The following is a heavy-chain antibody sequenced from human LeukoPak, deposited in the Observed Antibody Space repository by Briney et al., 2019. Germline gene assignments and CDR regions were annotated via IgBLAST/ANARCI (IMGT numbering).Heavy chain of an antibody. J-gene: IGHJ4*02. CDR1: GGSVSSGSYY. CDR2: IYYSGST. Sequence: PSETLSLTCTVSGGSVSSGSYYWSWIRQPPGKGLEWIGYIYYSGSTNYNPSLKSRVTISVDTSKNQFSLKLSSVTAADTAVYYCARDDAEADYFDYWGQGTLVTVFS. CDR3: ARDDAEADYFDY. V-gene: IGHV4-61*01.